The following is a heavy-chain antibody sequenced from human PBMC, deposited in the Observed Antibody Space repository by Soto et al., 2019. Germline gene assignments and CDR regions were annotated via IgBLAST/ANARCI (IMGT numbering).Heavy chain of an antibody. J-gene: IGHJ4*02. V-gene: IGHV2-5*02. CDR1: GFSLTTSGVG. CDR2: IYWDDDK. Sequence: QITLKESGPTLVKPTQTLTLTCTFSGFSLTTSGVGVGWIRQPPGKALKWLALIYWDDDKRYSPSLKSRLTITRDASKNQVVLKMTNMDPVDTARYYCLYRAEHARGGYYFDYLGQGTLVTGYS. CDR3: LYRAEHARGGYYFDY. D-gene: IGHD5-12*01.